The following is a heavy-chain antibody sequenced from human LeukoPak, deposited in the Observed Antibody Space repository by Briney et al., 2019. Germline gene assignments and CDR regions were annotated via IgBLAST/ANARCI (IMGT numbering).Heavy chain of an antibody. CDR2: IYTSGST. Sequence: SETLSLTCTVSGGSISSYYWSWIRQPAGKGLEWIGRIYTSGSTNYNPSLKSRVTMSVDTSKNQFSLKLSSVTAADTAVYYCARDSNYSSGWYMPYYYYYMDVWGKGTTVAVSS. CDR3: ARDSNYSSGWYMPYYYYYMDV. J-gene: IGHJ6*03. V-gene: IGHV4-4*07. D-gene: IGHD6-19*01. CDR1: GGSISSYY.